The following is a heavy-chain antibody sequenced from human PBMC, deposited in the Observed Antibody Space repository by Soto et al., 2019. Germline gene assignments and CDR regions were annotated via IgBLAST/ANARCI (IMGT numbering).Heavy chain of an antibody. D-gene: IGHD5-18*01. CDR3: ARDSGYSYGYGLGY. J-gene: IGHJ4*02. V-gene: IGHV3-30*03. Sequence: QVQLVESGGGVVQPGRSLRLSCAASGFTFSSYGMHWVRQAPGKGLEWVAVISYDGSNKYYADSVKGRFTISRDNSKNTLYLQMNSLRAEDTAVYYCARDSGYSYGYGLGYWGQGTLVTVSS. CDR2: ISYDGSNK. CDR1: GFTFSSYG.